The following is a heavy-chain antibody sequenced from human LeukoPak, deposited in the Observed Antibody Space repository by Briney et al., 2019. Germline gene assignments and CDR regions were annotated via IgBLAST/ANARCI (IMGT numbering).Heavy chain of an antibody. V-gene: IGHV3-21*01. CDR2: ISSSSSYI. J-gene: IGHJ5*02. CDR1: GFTFSSYS. D-gene: IGHD1-26*01. Sequence: GGSLRLSCAASGFTFSSYSMNWVRQAPGKGLEWVSSISSSSSYIYYADSVKGRFTISRDNAKNSLYLQMNSLRAEDTAVYYCASFRIVGATTLISWFDPWGQGTLVTVSS. CDR3: ASFRIVGATTLISWFDP.